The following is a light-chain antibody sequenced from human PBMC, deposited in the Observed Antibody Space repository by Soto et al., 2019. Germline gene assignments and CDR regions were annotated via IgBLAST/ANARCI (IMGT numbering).Light chain of an antibody. CDR1: QSVSSSY. CDR3: QQYSSSPPRT. CDR2: GAS. J-gene: IGKJ1*01. Sequence: EIVLTQSPGTLSLSPGERATLSCRASQSVSSSYLAWYQQKPGQAPRLLIYGASSRATGIPDRFSGSGSGTNFPLTISPLESKDFAVHYSQQYSSSPPRTFGPGTKVYIK. V-gene: IGKV3-20*01.